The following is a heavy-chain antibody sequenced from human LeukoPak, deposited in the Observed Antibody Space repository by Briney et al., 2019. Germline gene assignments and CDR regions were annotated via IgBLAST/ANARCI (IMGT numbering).Heavy chain of an antibody. CDR2: TF. CDR3: ARDRSLARYYYDSSGYFDY. J-gene: IGHJ4*02. V-gene: IGHV3-48*04. D-gene: IGHD3-22*01. Sequence: TFNCADSVKGRFTISRDNAKNSLYLQMNSLRAEDTAVYYCARDRSLARYYYDSSGYFDYWGQGTLVTVSS.